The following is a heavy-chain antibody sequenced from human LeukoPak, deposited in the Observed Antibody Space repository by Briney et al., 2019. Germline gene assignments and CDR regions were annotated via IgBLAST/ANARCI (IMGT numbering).Heavy chain of an antibody. CDR2: ISGGGGST. Sequence: GGSLRLSCAASGFTFSSYAMSGVRQAPGKVLEWVTAISGGGGSTYYADSVKGRFTISRDNSTNTLYRQMNSLRAEDAAVYYCAKAANEWELLAGYFDYWGQGTLVTVSS. CDR1: GFTFSSYA. V-gene: IGHV3-23*01. J-gene: IGHJ4*02. D-gene: IGHD1-26*01. CDR3: AKAANEWELLAGYFDY.